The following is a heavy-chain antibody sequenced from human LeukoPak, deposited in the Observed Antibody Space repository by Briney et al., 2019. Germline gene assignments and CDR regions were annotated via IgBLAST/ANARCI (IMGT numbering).Heavy chain of an antibody. CDR1: GGSISSGGYY. CDR3: ARGGSYDSSGSLWDY. Sequence: PSQTLSLTCTVSGGSISSGGYYWGWGRQHPGRGLEWVGYIYYSGSTYYNPSLKSRVTITVDTSKNQFSLKLSSVTAADTAVYYCARGGSYDSSGSLWDYWGQGTLVTVSS. J-gene: IGHJ4*02. CDR2: IYYSGST. V-gene: IGHV4-31*03. D-gene: IGHD3-22*01.